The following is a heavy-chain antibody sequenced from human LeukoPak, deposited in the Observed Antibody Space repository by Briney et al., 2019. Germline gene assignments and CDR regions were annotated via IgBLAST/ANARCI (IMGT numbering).Heavy chain of an antibody. V-gene: IGHV4-4*02. J-gene: IGHJ3*02. D-gene: IGHD1-1*01. Sequence: PSETLSLTCAVSGGSISSSNWWSRVRQPPGKGLEWIGEIYHSGSTNYNPSLKSRVTISVDKSKNQFSLKLSSVTAADTAVYYCARDTAGYWNAFDIWGQGTMVTVSS. CDR1: GGSISSSNW. CDR3: ARDTAGYWNAFDI. CDR2: IYHSGST.